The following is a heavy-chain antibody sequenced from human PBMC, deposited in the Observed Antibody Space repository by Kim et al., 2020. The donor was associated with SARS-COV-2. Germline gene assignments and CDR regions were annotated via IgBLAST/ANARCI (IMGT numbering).Heavy chain of an antibody. D-gene: IGHD1-26*01. CDR3: AREPNSGSYQPPFDY. J-gene: IGHJ4*02. V-gene: IGHV3-74*01. Sequence: DSVKGRFTISRENAKNTLYLQRNSLRAEDTAVYYCAREPNSGSYQPPFDYWGQGTLVTVSS.